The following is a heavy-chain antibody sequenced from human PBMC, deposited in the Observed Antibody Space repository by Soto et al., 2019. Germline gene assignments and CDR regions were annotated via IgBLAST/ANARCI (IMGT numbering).Heavy chain of an antibody. J-gene: IGHJ6*02. CDR3: AGPGQQLAPPGHYYDYGMDV. V-gene: IGHV1-69*12. D-gene: IGHD6-6*01. CDR2: IIPIFGTA. CDR1: GGTFSSYA. Sequence: QVQLVQSGAEVKKPGSSVKVSCKASGGTFSSYAISWVRQAPGQGLEWMGGIIPIFGTANYAQKFQGRVTITADESTSTADMGLRSLRSEDTAVYYCAGPGQQLAPPGHYYDYGMDVWGQGTTVTVSS.